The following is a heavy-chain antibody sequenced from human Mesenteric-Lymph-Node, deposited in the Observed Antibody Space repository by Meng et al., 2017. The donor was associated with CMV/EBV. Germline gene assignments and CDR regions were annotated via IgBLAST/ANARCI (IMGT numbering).Heavy chain of an antibody. CDR2: SSPYNVNT. V-gene: IGHV1-18*01. CDR1: GYTFTSYG. D-gene: IGHD2-21*01. Sequence: ASVKVSCKASGYTFTSYGISWVRQAPGQGLEWMGWSSPYNVNTNYVQKLQGRVTMTTDTSTSTAYMELSRLASDDTAVYYCARPAYCGANCYFNFDYWGQGTMVTVSS. J-gene: IGHJ4*02. CDR3: ARPAYCGANCYFNFDY.